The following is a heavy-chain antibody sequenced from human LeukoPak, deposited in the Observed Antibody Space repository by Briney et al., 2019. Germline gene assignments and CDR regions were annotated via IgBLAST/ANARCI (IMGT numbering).Heavy chain of an antibody. Sequence: GESLKISCKGSGYSFTSYWIGWVRQMPGKGLEWMGIIYPGDSDTRYSPSFQGQVTISADKSISTAYLQCSSLKASDTAMYYCARRVGSSSWYGVYYYMDVWGKGTTVTVSS. J-gene: IGHJ6*03. CDR2: IYPGDSDT. CDR3: ARRVGSSSWYGVYYYMDV. D-gene: IGHD6-13*01. CDR1: GYSFTSYW. V-gene: IGHV5-51*01.